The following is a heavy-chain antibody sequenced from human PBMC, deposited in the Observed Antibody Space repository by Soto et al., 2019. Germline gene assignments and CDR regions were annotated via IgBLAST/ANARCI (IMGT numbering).Heavy chain of an antibody. CDR1: GGTFNNYP. CDR2: SIPIFGTA. CDR3: ARGRGYSGDDHYYYFDMDV. Sequence: GASVKVSCKASGGTFNNYPITWVRQAPGEGLEWMGGSIPIFGTANYAQKFQGRVTISVDESTSTAYMELSSLRSEDTAVYYCARGRGYSGDDHYYYFDMDVWGQGTMVT. J-gene: IGHJ6*02. D-gene: IGHD5-12*01. V-gene: IGHV1-69*13.